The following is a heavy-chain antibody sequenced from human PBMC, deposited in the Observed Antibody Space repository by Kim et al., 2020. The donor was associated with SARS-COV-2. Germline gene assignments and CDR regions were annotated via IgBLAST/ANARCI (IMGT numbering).Heavy chain of an antibody. D-gene: IGHD3-10*01. CDR1: GFTFGDYA. J-gene: IGHJ4*02. V-gene: IGHV3-49*03. Sequence: GGSLRLSCTASGFTFGDYAMSWFRQAPGKGLEWVGFIRSKAYGGTTEYAASVKGRFTISRDDSKSIAYLQMNSLKTEDTAVYYCTRDRGMVRGPSHDYWGQGTLVTVSS. CDR3: TRDRGMVRGPSHDY. CDR2: IRSKAYGGTT.